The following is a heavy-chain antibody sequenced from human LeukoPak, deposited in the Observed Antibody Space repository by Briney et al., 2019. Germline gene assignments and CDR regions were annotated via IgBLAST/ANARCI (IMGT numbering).Heavy chain of an antibody. J-gene: IGHJ6*02. CDR1: GGSFSGYY. CDR3: ARSGRKNYYYYYYGMDV. Sequence: PSETLSLTCAVYGGSFSGYYWSWIRQPPGKGLEWIGEINHSGSTNYNPSLKSRVTISVDTSKNQFSLKQSSVTAADTAVYYCARSGRKNYYYYYYGMDVWGQGTTVTVSS. D-gene: IGHD3-10*01. CDR2: INHSGST. V-gene: IGHV4-34*01.